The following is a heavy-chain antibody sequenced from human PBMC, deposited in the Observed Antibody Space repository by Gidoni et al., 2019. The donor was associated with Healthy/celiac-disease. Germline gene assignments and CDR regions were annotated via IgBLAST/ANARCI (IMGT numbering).Heavy chain of an antibody. CDR1: GGSISSYY. CDR3: ARGDDYGDYPFDY. V-gene: IGHV4-59*01. Sequence: QLQLPAPCPGLVKPSETLSLTCTVSGGSISSYYWNWIRQPPGKGLEWIGNIYYSGSTNYNPSLKSRVTISVDTSKNQFSLKLSSVTAADTAVYYCARGDDYGDYPFDYWGQGTLVTVSS. D-gene: IGHD4-17*01. J-gene: IGHJ4*02. CDR2: IYYSGST.